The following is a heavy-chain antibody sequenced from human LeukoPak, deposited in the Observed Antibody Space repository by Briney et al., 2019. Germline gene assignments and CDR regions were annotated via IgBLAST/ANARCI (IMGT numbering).Heavy chain of an antibody. Sequence: GESLKISCKGSGYSFTSYWIGWVRQMPGKGLEWMGIIYPGDSDTRYSPSFQGQVTISADKSISTAYLQWSSLKASDTAMYYCARLRRSVASTTDFDYWGQGTLVTVSS. CDR3: ARLRRSVASTTDFDY. CDR2: IYPGDSDT. V-gene: IGHV5-51*01. J-gene: IGHJ4*02. CDR1: GYSFTSYW. D-gene: IGHD6-19*01.